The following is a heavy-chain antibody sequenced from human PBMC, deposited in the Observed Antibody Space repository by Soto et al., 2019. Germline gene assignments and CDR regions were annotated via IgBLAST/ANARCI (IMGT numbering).Heavy chain of an antibody. CDR3: ARREIQGPIDY. V-gene: IGHV4-28*01. J-gene: IGHJ4*02. D-gene: IGHD1-26*01. Sequence: SETLSLTCAGSGYSISSSNWWGWIRQPPGKGLEWIGYIYYSGTTYYNPSLKSRVTMSVDTSKNQFSLKLTSVTAVDTAVYYCARREIQGPIDYWRQGTLVTVSS. CDR1: GYSISSSNW. CDR2: IYYSGTT.